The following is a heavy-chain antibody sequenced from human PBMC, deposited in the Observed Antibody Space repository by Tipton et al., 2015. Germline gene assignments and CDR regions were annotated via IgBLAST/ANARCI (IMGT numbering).Heavy chain of an antibody. CDR3: ARLDTVTTELDY. CDR1: SDSISKYY. CDR2: IQYSGGT. V-gene: IGHV4-59*08. D-gene: IGHD4-17*01. J-gene: IGHJ4*02. Sequence: TLSLTCSVSSDSISKYYWSWIRQPPGKELQWIGYIQYSGGTNYNPSLESRVSMSVDTSNSQFSLKLSSVTAADTAVYYCARLDTVTTELDYWGQGTLVTVSS.